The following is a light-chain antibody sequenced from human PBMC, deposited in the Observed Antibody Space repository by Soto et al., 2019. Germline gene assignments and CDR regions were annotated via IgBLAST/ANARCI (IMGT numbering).Light chain of an antibody. CDR3: SSYTGSSTLV. V-gene: IGLV2-14*01. CDR1: SSDVGGYDY. Sequence: SVLTQPASVSGSPGQSITISCTGTSSDVGGYDYVSWYQHHPGKAPKLTIYEVSNRPSGVSNRFSGSKSGNTASLTISGLQAEDEAEYYCSSYTGSSTLVFGTGTKVTVL. J-gene: IGLJ1*01. CDR2: EVS.